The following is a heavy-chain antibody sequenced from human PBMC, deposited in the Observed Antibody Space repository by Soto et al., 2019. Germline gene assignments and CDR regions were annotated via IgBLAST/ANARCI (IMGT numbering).Heavy chain of an antibody. CDR3: ARALGYSSTSRLDL. J-gene: IGHJ4*02. V-gene: IGHV1-8*01. D-gene: IGHD6-19*01. Sequence: QVQLVQSGAEVEKPGASVKVSCKASGYTFTTYDFNWVRQAPGHGLEWMGWMNPDTGNTGYAQKCQGRVTMTRDTSISTAFMALSGLTAEDTAVYYCARALGYSSTSRLDLWGQGTLVTVSS. CDR2: MNPDTGNT. CDR1: GYTFTTYD.